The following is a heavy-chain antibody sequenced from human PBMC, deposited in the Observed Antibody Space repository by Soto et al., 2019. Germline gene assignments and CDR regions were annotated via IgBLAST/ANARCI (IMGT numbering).Heavy chain of an antibody. CDR2: VIPIFGTA. CDR1: GGTFSSYA. Sequence: SVKVSCKASGGTFSSYAISWVRQAPGQGLEWMGGVIPIFGTANYAQKFQGRVTITADESTSTAYMELSSLRSEDTAVYYCARANYYGSGSLPAYWGQGTLVTVSS. V-gene: IGHV1-69*13. D-gene: IGHD3-10*01. CDR3: ARANYYGSGSLPAY. J-gene: IGHJ4*02.